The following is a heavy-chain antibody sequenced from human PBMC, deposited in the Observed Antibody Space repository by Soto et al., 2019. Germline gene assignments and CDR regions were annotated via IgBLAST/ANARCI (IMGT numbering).Heavy chain of an antibody. CDR2: ISYDGSNE. J-gene: IGHJ3*02. D-gene: IGHD3-22*01. V-gene: IGHV3-30*18. Sequence: QVQLVESGGGVVQPGRSLRLSCAASGFTFSSYDMHWVRQAPGKGLEWVAVISYDGSNEYYADSVKGRFTISRDNSKNTLFLQMNSLRAEDTAVFYCVKDRYRYDSGGYSFLDASGMWGQGTVVTVSS. CDR3: VKDRYRYDSGGYSFLDASGM. CDR1: GFTFSSYD.